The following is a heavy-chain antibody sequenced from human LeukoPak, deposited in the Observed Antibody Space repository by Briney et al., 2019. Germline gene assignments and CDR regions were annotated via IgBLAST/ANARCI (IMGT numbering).Heavy chain of an antibody. D-gene: IGHD2/OR15-2a*01. CDR3: ITVYEATPDAFDI. V-gene: IGHV3-15*01. Sequence: VGSLRVSCAASGFYLLNAWMSWVRQAPGKGLEWVARIKSRADVETTDYTAPVKGRFTISSDDSTTTLLLPMNSLKTEDTAAYYSITVYEATPDAFDISGQGTTVTVSS. J-gene: IGHJ3*02. CDR1: GFYLLNAW. CDR2: IKSRADVETT.